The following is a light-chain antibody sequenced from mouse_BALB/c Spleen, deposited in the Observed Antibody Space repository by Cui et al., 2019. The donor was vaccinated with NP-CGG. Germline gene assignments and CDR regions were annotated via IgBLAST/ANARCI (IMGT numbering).Light chain of an antibody. CDR1: TGAVTIRNY. CDR2: GTN. CDR3: ALWYSNHWV. V-gene: IGLV1*01. Sequence: QAVVPQASAPTTSPGETVTLTCRSSTGAVTIRNYANWVQEKPEHLFTGLIGGTNNRAPGVPARFSGSLIGDKAALTITGTQTEDEAIYFCALWYSNHWVVGGGTKLTVL. J-gene: IGLJ1*01.